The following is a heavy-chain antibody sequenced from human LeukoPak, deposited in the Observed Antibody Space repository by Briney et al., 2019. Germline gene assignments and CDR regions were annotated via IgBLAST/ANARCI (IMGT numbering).Heavy chain of an antibody. D-gene: IGHD3-3*01. V-gene: IGHV3-21*04. CDR2: ISSSSSYI. Sequence: GGSLRLSCAASGFTFSSYSMNWVRQAPGKGLEWVSSISSSSSYIYYADSMKGRFTISRDNAKNSLYLQMNNLRAEDTAVYYCARSRLSGINDAFDIWGQGTMVTVSS. J-gene: IGHJ3*02. CDR1: GFTFSSYS. CDR3: ARSRLSGINDAFDI.